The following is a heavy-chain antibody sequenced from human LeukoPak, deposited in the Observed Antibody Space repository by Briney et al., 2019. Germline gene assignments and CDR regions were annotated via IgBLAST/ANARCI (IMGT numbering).Heavy chain of an antibody. J-gene: IGHJ3*02. CDR2: ISSSSSTT. CDR3: ARESAFDI. Sequence: PGGSLRLSCEASGFIFSSSSMNWVRQAPGKGLEWVSYISSSSSTTYYADSVKGRFTISRDNAKNSLYLQLNSLRDEDTAVYYCARESAFDIWGQGTMVTVSS. V-gene: IGHV3-48*02. CDR1: GFIFSSSS.